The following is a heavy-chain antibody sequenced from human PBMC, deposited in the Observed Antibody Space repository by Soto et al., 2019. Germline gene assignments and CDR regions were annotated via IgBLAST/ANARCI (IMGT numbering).Heavy chain of an antibody. CDR1: GYIRNTDW. V-gene: IGHV5-10-1*01. D-gene: IGHD1-26*01. CDR3: SRRQVGMVAEDS. J-gene: IGHJ4*02. Sequence: GESLKISCKASGYIRNTDWISWVRQKPGKGLEWMGRIDPLDSHTKYSPSFEGRVNISPDRSIATAYLHCTSLENSGTAIYYCSRRQVGMVAEDSWGQGTLVTVSS. CDR2: IDPLDSHT.